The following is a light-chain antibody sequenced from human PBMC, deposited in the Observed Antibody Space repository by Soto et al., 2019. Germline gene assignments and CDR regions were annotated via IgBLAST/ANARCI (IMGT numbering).Light chain of an antibody. Sequence: QSVLTQPPSASGTPGQRVTISCSGISSNIGSNYVYWYQQLPGTAPKLLMYRDNQRPSGVPNGFSGSQSGTSASLAISGLRSEDEADYYCAAWDGSLSTVVFGGGTKLTVL. V-gene: IGLV1-47*01. CDR1: SSNIGSNY. CDR3: AAWDGSLSTVV. CDR2: RDN. J-gene: IGLJ2*01.